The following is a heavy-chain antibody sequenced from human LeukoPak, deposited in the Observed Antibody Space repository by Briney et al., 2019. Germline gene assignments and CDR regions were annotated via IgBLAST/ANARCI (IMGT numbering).Heavy chain of an antibody. V-gene: IGHV1-8*01. CDR1: GYTFTSYD. CDR3: ARVDDYGGNFHY. CDR2: MNPNSGNT. Sequence: ASVKVSCKASGYTFTSYDINWVRQATGQGLEWMGWMNPNSGNTGYAQKFQGRVTMTRNTSISTAYMELSSLRSEDTAVYYCARVDDYGGNFHYWGQGTLVTVSS. J-gene: IGHJ4*02. D-gene: IGHD4-23*01.